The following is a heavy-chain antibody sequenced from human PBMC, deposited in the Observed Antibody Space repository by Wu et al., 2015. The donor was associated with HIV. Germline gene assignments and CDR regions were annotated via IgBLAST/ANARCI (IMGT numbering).Heavy chain of an antibody. Sequence: QVQLVQSGPEVKNPGSSVKVSCKASGGGFNSYAISWVRQAPGQGLEWMGGVIPVIGTPNFSQTFQGRVTITSDESTATVYMEMSTLRSEDTAVYYCARGLRDILAGYYSAFDYWGQGTLVIISS. J-gene: IGHJ4*02. V-gene: IGHV1-69*05. CDR3: ARGLRDILAGYYSAFDY. D-gene: IGHD3-9*01. CDR1: GGGFNSYA. CDR2: VIPVIGTP.